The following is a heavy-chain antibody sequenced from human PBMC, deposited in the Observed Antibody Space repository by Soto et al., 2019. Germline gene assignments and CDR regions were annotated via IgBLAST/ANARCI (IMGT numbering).Heavy chain of an antibody. Sequence: QVQLQQWGTGLLKPSQNLSLTCGVSGGSLSGQYWSWIRQPPEKGLEWIGEVSHSGSANYHPSFKSRVATSIDASKKHFSLTVTSVPAADTAVYYCARGASMIRGFRYRCGPWGQGTLVIVSS. CDR1: GGSLSGQY. D-gene: IGHD3-16*01. V-gene: IGHV4-34*01. CDR3: ARGASMIRGFRYRCGP. J-gene: IGHJ5*02. CDR2: VSHSGSA.